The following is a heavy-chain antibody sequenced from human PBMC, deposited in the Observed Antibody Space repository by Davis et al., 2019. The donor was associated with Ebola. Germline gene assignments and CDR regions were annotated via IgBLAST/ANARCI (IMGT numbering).Heavy chain of an antibody. V-gene: IGHV1-18*01. CDR2: INTKTEKT. D-gene: IGHD3-16*01. CDR3: ARTASLKVPALLGASGPDY. J-gene: IGHJ4*02. Sequence: ASVKVSCKTSGYAFNTFGLSWVRQAPGQGLEWMGWINTKTEKTTYGEKFQRRLTLTADTSASTAYMELRGLTADDTATYYCARTASLKVPALLGASGPDYWGQGTQVTVS. CDR1: GYAFNTFG.